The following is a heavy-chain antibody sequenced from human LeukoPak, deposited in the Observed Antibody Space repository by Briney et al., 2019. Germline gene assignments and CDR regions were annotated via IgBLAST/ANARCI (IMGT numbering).Heavy chain of an antibody. V-gene: IGHV3-66*01. D-gene: IGHD2-15*01. J-gene: IGHJ1*01. CDR2: IYSGGST. CDR3: ASFSYSPEYCQH. CDR1: GFSVSNNY. Sequence: GGSLRLCCAGSGFSVSNNYMRWVLQAPGKGLEWVSVIYSGGSTFYADSVKGRFTISRDNSKNTLYLQMNSLRAEDTAVYYCASFSYSPEYCQHWGQGTLVTVSS.